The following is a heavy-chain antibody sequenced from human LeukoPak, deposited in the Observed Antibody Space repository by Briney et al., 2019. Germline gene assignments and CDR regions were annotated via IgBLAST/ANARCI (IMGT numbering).Heavy chain of an antibody. CDR2: INPKNGDT. CDR1: GYTFSDNF. D-gene: IGHD3-10*01. V-gene: IGHV1-2*02. J-gene: IGHJ4*02. CDR3: ARGLLWFGEPIHFDY. Sequence: ASVKVSCNASGYTFSDNFMHWVRQAPGQGLEWMGWINPKNGDTNYAQKFQGRVTMTRDTSIRTAYMELSRLRSDDTAVYYCARGLLWFGEPIHFDYWGQGTLVTVSP.